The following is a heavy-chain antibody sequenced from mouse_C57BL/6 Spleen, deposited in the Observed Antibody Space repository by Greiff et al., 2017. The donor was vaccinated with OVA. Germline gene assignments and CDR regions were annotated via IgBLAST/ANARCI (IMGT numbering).Heavy chain of an antibody. CDR1: GFTFSSYT. Sequence: VQLKESGGGLVKPGGSLKLSCAASGFTFSSYTMSWVRQTPEKRLEWVATISGGGGNTYYPDSVKGRFTISRDNAKNTLYLQMSSLRSEDTALYYCARHHYYGSSYSYWGQGTTLTVSS. V-gene: IGHV5-9*01. J-gene: IGHJ2*01. D-gene: IGHD1-1*01. CDR2: ISGGGGNT. CDR3: ARHHYYGSSYSY.